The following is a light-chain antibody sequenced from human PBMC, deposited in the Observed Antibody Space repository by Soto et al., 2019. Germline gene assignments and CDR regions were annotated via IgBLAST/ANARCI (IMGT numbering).Light chain of an antibody. J-gene: IGKJ4*01. CDR3: QQYNGWPLT. CDR2: GAS. Sequence: EIVMTQSPATLSVSPGERATLSCRASQSVSRNLAWYQQKPGQAPRLLVSGASTRATGIPATFSGSGSGTEFTLTISSLQSEDFAIYYCQQYNGWPLTFGGGTNVEIK. CDR1: QSVSRN. V-gene: IGKV3-15*01.